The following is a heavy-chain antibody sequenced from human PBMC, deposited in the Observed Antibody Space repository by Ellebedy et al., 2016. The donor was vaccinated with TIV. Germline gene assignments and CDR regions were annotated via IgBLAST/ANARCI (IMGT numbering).Heavy chain of an antibody. V-gene: IGHV3-53*04. D-gene: IGHD3-3*01. Sequence: GGSLKISCEASGFTVSASYLSWVRQAPGKGQEWVSTIYSGGSTNYADSVKGRFTISRHSSKNMLYLQMNALRLEDTAVYYCASPGYYGPFDHWGRGTLVTVSS. CDR1: GFTVSASY. CDR2: IYSGGST. J-gene: IGHJ4*02. CDR3: ASPGYYGPFDH.